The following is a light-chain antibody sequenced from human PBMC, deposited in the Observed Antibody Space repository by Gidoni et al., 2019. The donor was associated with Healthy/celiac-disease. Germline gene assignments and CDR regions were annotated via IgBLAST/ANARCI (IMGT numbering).Light chain of an antibody. V-gene: IGKV3-15*01. CDR1: QRVSSN. CDR2: GAS. J-gene: IGKJ2*01. CDR3: QQYNNWRRYT. Sequence: EIVMTQSPATLSVSPGERATLSCRASQRVSSNLAWYQQKPGQAPRLLIYGASTRATGIPARFSGSGSGTEFTLTISSLQSEDFAVYYCQQYNNWRRYTFGQGTKLEIK.